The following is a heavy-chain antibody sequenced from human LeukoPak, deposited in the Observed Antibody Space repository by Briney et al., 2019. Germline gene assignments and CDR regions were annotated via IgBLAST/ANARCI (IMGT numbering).Heavy chain of an antibody. CDR1: GGSISSSSYY. D-gene: IGHD2-15*01. J-gene: IGHJ4*02. V-gene: IGHV4-39*07. CDR3: AREDIVVVVAAGSFGY. Sequence: SETLSLTCTVSGGSISSSSYYWGWIRQPPGKGLEWIGSIYYSGSTYYNPSLKSRVTISVDTSKNQFSLKLSSVTAADTAVYYCAREDIVVVVAAGSFGYWGQGTLVTVSP. CDR2: IYYSGST.